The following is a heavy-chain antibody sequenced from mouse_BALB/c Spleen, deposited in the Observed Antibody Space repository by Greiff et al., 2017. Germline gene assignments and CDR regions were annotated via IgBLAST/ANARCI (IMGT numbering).Heavy chain of an antibody. Sequence: EVQLQQSGGGLVKPGGSLKLSCAASGFTFSDYYMYWVRQTPEKRLEWVATISDGGSYTYYPDSVKGRFTISRDNAKNNLYLQMSSLKSEDTAMYYCARDRDYGSSYWYFDVWGAGTTVTGSS. CDR1: GFTFSDYY. CDR3: ARDRDYGSSYWYFDV. V-gene: IGHV5-4*02. D-gene: IGHD1-1*01. J-gene: IGHJ1*01. CDR2: ISDGGSYT.